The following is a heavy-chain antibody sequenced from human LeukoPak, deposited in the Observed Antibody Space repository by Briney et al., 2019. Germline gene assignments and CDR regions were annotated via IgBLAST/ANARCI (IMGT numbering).Heavy chain of an antibody. V-gene: IGHV3-30*04. Sequence: GGSLRLSCAASGFIFSSYAMHWVRQAPGKGLEWVAVISYDGSNKYYADSVKGRFTISRDNSKNTLYLQMNSLRAEDTAVYYCAKVVNGYSTYYYYGMDVWGQGTTVTVSS. CDR1: GFIFSSYA. D-gene: IGHD2-15*01. J-gene: IGHJ6*02. CDR2: ISYDGSNK. CDR3: AKVVNGYSTYYYYGMDV.